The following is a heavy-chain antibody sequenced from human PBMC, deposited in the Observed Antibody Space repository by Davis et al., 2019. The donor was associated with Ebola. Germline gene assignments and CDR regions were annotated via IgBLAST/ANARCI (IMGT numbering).Heavy chain of an antibody. V-gene: IGHV1-46*01. CDR1: GYTFTSYY. CDR2: INPSGGST. D-gene: IGHD1-14*01. J-gene: IGHJ5*02. CDR3: ARALNLNWFDP. Sequence: ASVKVSCKASGYTFTSYYMHWVRQAPGQGLEWMGIINPSGGSTSYAQKFQGWVTMTRDTSISTAYMELSRLRSDDTAVYYCARALNLNWFDPWGQGTLVTVSS.